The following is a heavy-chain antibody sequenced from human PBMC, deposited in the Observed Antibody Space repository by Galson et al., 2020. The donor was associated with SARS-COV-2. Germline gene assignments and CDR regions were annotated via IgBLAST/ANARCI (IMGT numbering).Heavy chain of an antibody. CDR2: INPNSGGT. J-gene: IGHJ4*02. Sequence: GESLKISCQASGYTFTGYYMHWVRQAPGHGLEWMGWINPNSGGTNYAQKFQGRVTMTRETPISTAYMELSRLRSDDAAGYYCARELFGIAAADPFDYWGQGTLVTVSS. V-gene: IGHV1-2*02. D-gene: IGHD6-13*01. CDR3: ARELFGIAAADPFDY. CDR1: GYTFTGYY.